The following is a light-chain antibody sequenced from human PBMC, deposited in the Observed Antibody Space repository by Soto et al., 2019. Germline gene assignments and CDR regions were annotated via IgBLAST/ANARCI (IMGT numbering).Light chain of an antibody. CDR1: QSVNSW. CDR2: DAS. V-gene: IGKV1-5*01. J-gene: IGKJ4*01. Sequence: DIQMTQSPSTLSAFVGDRFTIXXRASQSVNSWLAWYQQRPGKAPKXLIYDASTLESGVPSRFSGSGSGTEFTLTISSLQPDDFATYYCHQYNSYHTFGGGTKVDIK. CDR3: HQYNSYHT.